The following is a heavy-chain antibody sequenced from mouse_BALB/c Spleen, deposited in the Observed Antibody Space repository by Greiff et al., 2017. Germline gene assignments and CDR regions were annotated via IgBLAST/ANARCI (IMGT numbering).Heavy chain of an antibody. CDR1: GFSLTSYG. CDR2: IWSGGST. CDR3: ASSPGNWYFDV. V-gene: IGHV2-2*02. Sequence: VQLVESGPGLVQPSQSLSITCTVSGFSLTSYGVHWVRQSPGKGLEWLGVIWSGGSTDYNAAFISRLSISKDNSKSQVFFKMNSLQANDTAIYYCASSPGNWYFDVWGAGTTVTVSS. D-gene: IGHD6-2*01. J-gene: IGHJ1*01.